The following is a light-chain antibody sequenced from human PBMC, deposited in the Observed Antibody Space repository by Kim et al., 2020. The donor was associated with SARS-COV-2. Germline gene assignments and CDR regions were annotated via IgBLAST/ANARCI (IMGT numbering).Light chain of an antibody. CDR3: AAWDDSLSGWV. J-gene: IGLJ3*02. CDR2: NDN. CDR1: SSNNGWNT. V-gene: IGLV1-44*01. Sequence: VNNTRFGSSSNNGWNTVNVYQQLPGTAPKPLIYNDNQRPRGVPDRFPCSKSSTSAPLAISGLQSEDEADYYCAAWDDSLSGWVFGGGTQLTVL.